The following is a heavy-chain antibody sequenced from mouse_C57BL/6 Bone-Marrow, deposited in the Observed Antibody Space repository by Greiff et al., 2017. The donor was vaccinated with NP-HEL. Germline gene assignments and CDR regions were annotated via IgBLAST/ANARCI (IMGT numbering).Heavy chain of an antibody. Sequence: QVQLQQSGSELRSPGSSVKLSCKDFDSEVFPIAYMSWVRQKPGHGFEWIGGILPSIGRTIYGEKFEDKATLDADTLSNTAYLELNSLTSEDSAIYYCARTYYPLYYAMDYWGQGTSVTVSS. CDR2: ILPSIGRT. CDR1: DSEVFPIAY. D-gene: IGHD2-10*01. CDR3: ARTYYPLYYAMDY. J-gene: IGHJ4*01. V-gene: IGHV15-2*01.